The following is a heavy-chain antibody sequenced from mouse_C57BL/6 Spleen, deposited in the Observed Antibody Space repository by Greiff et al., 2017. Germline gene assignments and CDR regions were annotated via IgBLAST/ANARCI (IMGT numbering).Heavy chain of an antibody. Sequence: VQLQQSGAELVRPGASDKLSCTASGFNIKDYYMHWVKQRPEQGLEWIGRIDPEDGDTEYAPKFQGKATMTADTSSNTAYLQLSSLTSEDTAVYYCTNYYGSSTWFAYWGQGTLVTVSA. CDR2: IDPEDGDT. CDR3: TNYYGSSTWFAY. J-gene: IGHJ3*01. D-gene: IGHD1-1*01. CDR1: GFNIKDYY. V-gene: IGHV14-1*01.